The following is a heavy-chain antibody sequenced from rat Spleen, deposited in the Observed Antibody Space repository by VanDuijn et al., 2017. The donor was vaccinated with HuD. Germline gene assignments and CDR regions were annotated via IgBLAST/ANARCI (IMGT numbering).Heavy chain of an antibody. CDR1: GYSITSNY. CDR3: ARHYYSSYMPYWYFDF. D-gene: IGHD1-2*01. V-gene: IGHV3-1*01. Sequence: EVQLQESGPGLVKPSQSLSLTCSVTGYSITSNYWGWIRKFPGNKMEWMGYISYSGSTSYNPSLKSRISITRETSKNQFFLQLNSVTTEDTATYYCARHYYSSYMPYWYFDFWGPGTMVTVSS. CDR2: ISYSGST. J-gene: IGHJ1*01.